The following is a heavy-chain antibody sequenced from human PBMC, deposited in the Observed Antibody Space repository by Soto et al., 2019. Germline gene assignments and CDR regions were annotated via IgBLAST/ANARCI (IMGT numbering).Heavy chain of an antibody. V-gene: IGHV4-31*03. CDR1: AGSISSGGYY. Sequence: QVQLQESGPGLVKPSQTLSLTCTVSAGSISSGGYYWSWIRQHPGKGLAWIGYIYYSGSTYYNPSLKSRVTISVDTSKNQFSLKLSSVTAADTAVYYCARDNTYCGGDCYSGHFDYWGQGTLVTVSS. J-gene: IGHJ4*02. CDR3: ARDNTYCGGDCYSGHFDY. CDR2: IYYSGST. D-gene: IGHD2-21*02.